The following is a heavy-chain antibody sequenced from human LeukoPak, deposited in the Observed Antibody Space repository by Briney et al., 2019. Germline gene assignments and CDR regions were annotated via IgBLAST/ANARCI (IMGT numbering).Heavy chain of an antibody. CDR1: GYTFTSYG. V-gene: IGHV1-2*02. D-gene: IGHD5-24*01. CDR3: ARGRDGDY. Sequence: EASVKVSRKASGYTFTSYGITEVRQAPGQGLQWMGWINPKSGATNYAQNFQGRVTMTGDTSLSTAYVELSRVTPDDTAVYYCARGRDGDYWGQGTLVTVS. CDR2: INPKSGAT. J-gene: IGHJ4*02.